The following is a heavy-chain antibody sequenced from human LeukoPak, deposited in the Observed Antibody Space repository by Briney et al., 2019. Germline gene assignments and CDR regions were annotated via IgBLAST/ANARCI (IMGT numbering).Heavy chain of an antibody. CDR3: ARGTVPDP. V-gene: IGHV4-34*01. CDR1: GGSFSGYY. J-gene: IGHJ5*02. Sequence: SETLSLTCAVYGGSFSGYYCSWIRQPPGKGLEWIGEINHSGSTNYNPSLKSRVTISVDTSKNQFSLKLSSVTAADTAVYYCARGTVPDPWGQGTLVTVSS. CDR2: INHSGST.